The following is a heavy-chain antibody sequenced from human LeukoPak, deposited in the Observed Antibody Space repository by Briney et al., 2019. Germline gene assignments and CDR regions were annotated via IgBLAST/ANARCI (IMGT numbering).Heavy chain of an antibody. CDR3: ARGALSVMFDY. Sequence: PSETLSLTCTVSGGSISSGNYYWSWIRQPPGKGLEWIGYIYYSGSTYYNPSLKSRVTISVDTSKNQFSLKLSSVTAADTAVYYCARGALSVMFDYWGQGTLVTVSS. J-gene: IGHJ4*02. D-gene: IGHD2-21*01. CDR2: IYYSGST. V-gene: IGHV4-30-4*01. CDR1: GGSISSGNYY.